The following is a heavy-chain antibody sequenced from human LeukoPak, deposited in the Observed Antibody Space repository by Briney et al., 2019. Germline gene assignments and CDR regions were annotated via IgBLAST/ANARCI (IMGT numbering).Heavy chain of an antibody. J-gene: IGHJ4*02. CDR2: IYPGDSDT. V-gene: IGHV5-51*01. Sequence: GESLKIPCKGSGYSFTSYWIGWVRQMPGKGLEWMGIIYPGDSDTRYSPSFQGQVTISADESISTAYLQWSSLKASDTAMYYCARRAYCGGTSCYYFDYWGQGTLVTVSS. D-gene: IGHD2-2*01. CDR1: GYSFTSYW. CDR3: ARRAYCGGTSCYYFDY.